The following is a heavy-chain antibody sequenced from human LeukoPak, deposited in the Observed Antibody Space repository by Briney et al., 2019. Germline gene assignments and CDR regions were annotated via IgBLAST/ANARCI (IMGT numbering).Heavy chain of an antibody. CDR1: GFTFGGYA. J-gene: IGHJ4*02. CDR3: TRPFSGIAVAGTGFDY. D-gene: IGHD6-19*01. Sequence: PGGSLRLSCTASGFTFGGYAMSWFRQAPGKGLEWVGFIRSKAYGGTTEYAASVKGRFTISRDDSKSIAYLQMNSLKTEDTAVYYCTRPFSGIAVAGTGFDYWGQGTLVTVSS. V-gene: IGHV3-49*03. CDR2: IRSKAYGGTT.